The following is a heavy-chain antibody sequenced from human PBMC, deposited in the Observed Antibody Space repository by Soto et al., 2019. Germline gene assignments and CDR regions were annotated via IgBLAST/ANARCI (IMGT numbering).Heavy chain of an antibody. CDR3: VRTSLVVASATREDY. Sequence: EVQLVESGGGLVQPGGSLRLSCAASGFTFSSYWMHWVRQAPGKGLVWVSRINSDGSSTSYADSVKGRFTISRDNAKNTRYLQMTSLRSEDTAGYYCVRTSLVVASATREDYWGQGTLVTVSS. CDR1: GFTFSSYW. D-gene: IGHD2-15*01. CDR2: INSDGSST. V-gene: IGHV3-74*01. J-gene: IGHJ4*02.